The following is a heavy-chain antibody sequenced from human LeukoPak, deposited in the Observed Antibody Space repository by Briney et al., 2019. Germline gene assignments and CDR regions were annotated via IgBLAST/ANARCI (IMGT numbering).Heavy chain of an antibody. CDR3: VRYYTSRSWYFDL. J-gene: IGHJ2*01. Sequence: PGGSLRLSCAASGFTFSSYAMHWVRQAPGKGLEWVANIKPDEGEKFYLDSVKGRFTVSRDNAKNSLYLQMNSLRAEDTAVYYCVRYYTSRSWYFDLWGRGTLVTVSS. V-gene: IGHV3-7*01. D-gene: IGHD3-10*01. CDR2: IKPDEGEK. CDR1: GFTFSSYA.